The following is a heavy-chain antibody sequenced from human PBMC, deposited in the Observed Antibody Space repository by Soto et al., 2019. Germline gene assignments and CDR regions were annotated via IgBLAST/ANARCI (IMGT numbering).Heavy chain of an antibody. V-gene: IGHV3-23*01. D-gene: IGHD5-12*01. CDR3: AKRARDGYNSPFDY. CDR1: GFTFSSCA. Sequence: SLNISCAASGFTFSSCAMNWVRQAPGKGLECVASISGSGDERYYTDSMKGRFTISRDNSKNTLYLQMSSLGAEDTAVYYCAKRARDGYNSPFDYWGQGVLVTVSS. J-gene: IGHJ4*02. CDR2: ISGSGDER.